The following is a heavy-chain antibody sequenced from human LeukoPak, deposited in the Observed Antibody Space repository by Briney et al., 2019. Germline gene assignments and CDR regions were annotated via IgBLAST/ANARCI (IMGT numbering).Heavy chain of an antibody. Sequence: GGSLRLSCAASGFTFSSYGMHWVRQAPGKGLEWVAVISYDGSNKYYADSVKGRFTISRDNSKNTLYLQMNSLRAEDTAVYYCAKTEAPTTVVTPPNYYGTAVWGQGTTVTVSS. CDR1: GFTFSSYG. V-gene: IGHV3-30*18. J-gene: IGHJ6*02. CDR3: AKTEAPTTVVTPPNYYGTAV. D-gene: IGHD4-17*01. CDR2: ISYDGSNK.